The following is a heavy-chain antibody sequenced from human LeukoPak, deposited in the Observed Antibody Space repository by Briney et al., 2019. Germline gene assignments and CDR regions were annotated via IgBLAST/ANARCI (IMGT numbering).Heavy chain of an antibody. CDR1: GGSISSYY. Sequence: PSETLSLTCTVSGGSISSYYWSWIRQPPGKGLEWIGYIYNSGSNNYNPSLKSRVTISVDTSKNQLSLKLSSVTAADTAVYYCAKVGSALDVFDIWGQGTMVTVSS. D-gene: IGHD6-6*01. J-gene: IGHJ3*02. CDR3: AKVGSALDVFDI. V-gene: IGHV4-59*01. CDR2: IYNSGSN.